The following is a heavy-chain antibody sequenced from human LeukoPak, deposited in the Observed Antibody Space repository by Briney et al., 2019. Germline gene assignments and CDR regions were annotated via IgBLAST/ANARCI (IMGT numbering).Heavy chain of an antibody. CDR1: GFTFCDYA. Sequence: GGSLRLSCTASGFTFCDYAMSWVRQAPGKGPEWVGFIRNKAYGGTIEYAASVKGRFTISRDHSKSFAYLQMNSLKTEDTAVYYCTAQVFCSGRSCYSHWYFDLWGRGTLVTVSS. CDR2: IRNKAYGGTI. CDR3: TAQVFCSGRSCYSHWYFDL. D-gene: IGHD2-15*01. J-gene: IGHJ2*01. V-gene: IGHV3-49*04.